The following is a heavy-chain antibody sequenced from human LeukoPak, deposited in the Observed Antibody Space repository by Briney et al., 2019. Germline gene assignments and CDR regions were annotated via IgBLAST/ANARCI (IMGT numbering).Heavy chain of an antibody. J-gene: IGHJ4*02. V-gene: IGHV3-48*01. CDR2: ISNGNSPI. CDR1: GFTFSSFI. D-gene: IGHD1-7*01. CDR3: AKDSSATRGTGITGDY. Sequence: GGSLRLSCAASAASGFTFSSFIMNWVRQAPGKGLEWVSYISNGNSPIYYADSVKGRFTISRDNSKNTLYLQMNSLRAEDTAVYYCAKDSSATRGTGITGDYWGQGILVTVSS.